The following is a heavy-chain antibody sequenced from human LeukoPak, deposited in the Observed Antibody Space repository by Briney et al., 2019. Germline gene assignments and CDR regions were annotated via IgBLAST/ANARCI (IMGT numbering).Heavy chain of an antibody. CDR3: ATGTVDYGAFDY. V-gene: IGHV4-34*01. Sequence: SETLSLTCAVYGGSFSGYYWSWIRQPPGKGLEWIGEINHSGSTNYNPSLKSRVTISVDTSKNQFSLKLSSVTAADTAVYYCATGTVDYGAFDYWGQGTLVTVSS. CDR2: INHSGST. CDR1: GGSFSGYY. D-gene: IGHD4-17*01. J-gene: IGHJ4*02.